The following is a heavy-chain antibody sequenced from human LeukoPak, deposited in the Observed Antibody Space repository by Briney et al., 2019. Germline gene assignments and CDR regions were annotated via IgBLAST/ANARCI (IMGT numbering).Heavy chain of an antibody. D-gene: IGHD2-15*01. Sequence: SETLSLTCAVYGGSFSGYYWSWIRQPPGKGLEWIGEINHSGSTNYNPSLKSRVTISVGTSKNQFSLKLSSVTAADTAVYYCARGRPVGYCSGGSCYSPFDPWGQGTLVTVSS. CDR1: GGSFSGYY. CDR2: INHSGST. J-gene: IGHJ5*02. CDR3: ARGRPVGYCSGGSCYSPFDP. V-gene: IGHV4-34*01.